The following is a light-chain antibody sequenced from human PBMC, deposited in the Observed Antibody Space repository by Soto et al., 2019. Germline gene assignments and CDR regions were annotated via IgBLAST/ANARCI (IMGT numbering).Light chain of an antibody. Sequence: QPVLTQSSYASASLGSSVKLTCTLSSGHNDYIIAWHQQQPGKAPRYLMKLERSGSYNKGSGVPDRFSGSSSGAARYLTISNLQFEDEADYYCETWNSHTHVCGGGTKLTVL. CDR1: SGHNDYI. CDR3: ETWNSHTHV. V-gene: IGLV4-60*02. CDR2: LERSGSY. J-gene: IGLJ2*01.